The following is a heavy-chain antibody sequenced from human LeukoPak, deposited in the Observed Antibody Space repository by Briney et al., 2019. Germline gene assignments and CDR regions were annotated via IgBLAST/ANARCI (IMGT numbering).Heavy chain of an antibody. J-gene: IGHJ6*03. D-gene: IGHD6-13*01. CDR3: ARQAHIAAAGTGNYYYYMDV. V-gene: IGHV5-51*01. CDR2: IYPGDSDT. Sequence: GESLKISRKGSGYSFTSYWIGWVRPMPGKGLEWMGIIYPGDSDTRYSPSFQGQVTISADKSISTAYLQWSSLKASDTAMYYCARQAHIAAAGTGNYYYYMDVWGKGTTVTVSS. CDR1: GYSFTSYW.